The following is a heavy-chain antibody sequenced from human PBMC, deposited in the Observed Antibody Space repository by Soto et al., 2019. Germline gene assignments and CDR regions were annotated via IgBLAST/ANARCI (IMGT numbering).Heavy chain of an antibody. Sequence: QVQLVESGGDVVQPGRSLRLSCAASGFNFNSYVMHWVRQAPGKGLEYVAFMSHDGTEYCVDSVRERFTVLRDDSRNTLHLEMNSLRVEDTAVYYCAREDESSGSAGTFQNWGQGTLVTVSP. V-gene: IGHV3-30-3*01. CDR1: GFNFNSYV. D-gene: IGHD3-22*01. CDR3: AREDESSGSAGTFQN. CDR2: MSHDGTE. J-gene: IGHJ4*02.